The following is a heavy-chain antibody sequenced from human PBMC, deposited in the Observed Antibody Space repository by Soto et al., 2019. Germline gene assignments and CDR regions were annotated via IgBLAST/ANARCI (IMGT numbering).Heavy chain of an antibody. CDR1: NGSIIHYY. Sequence: PSETLSLTCTVSNGSIIHYYWSWIRQPPGKGPEWIGYIYYSGSTNYNPSLKSRVTMSVDMSRNQLSLKLNSVTAADTAVYYCESRWTMANTTGDGFDIWGQGTMVTVSS. CDR2: IYYSGST. D-gene: IGHD3-10*01. V-gene: IGHV4-59*01. J-gene: IGHJ3*02. CDR3: ESRWTMANTTGDGFDI.